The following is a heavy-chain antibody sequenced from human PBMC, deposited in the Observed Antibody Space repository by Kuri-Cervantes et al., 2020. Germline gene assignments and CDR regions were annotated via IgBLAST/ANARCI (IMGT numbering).Heavy chain of an antibody. CDR1: GYTFTSYA. CDR2: INAGNGNT. J-gene: IGHJ4*02. V-gene: IGHV1-3*01. Sequence: ASVKVSCKASGYTFTSYAMHWVRQAPGQRLEWMGWINAGNGNTKYSQKFQGRVTITADKSTSTAYMELSSLRSEDTAVYYCARGRPKMVAATAIDYWGQGTLVTVSS. CDR3: ARGRPKMVAATAIDY. D-gene: IGHD2-15*01.